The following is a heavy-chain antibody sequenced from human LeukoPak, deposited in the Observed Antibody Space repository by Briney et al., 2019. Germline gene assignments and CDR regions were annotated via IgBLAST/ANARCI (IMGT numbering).Heavy chain of an antibody. CDR2: INPNSGGT. V-gene: IGHV1-2*02. J-gene: IGHJ4*02. CDR3: ARYSSSYWVDYFDY. D-gene: IGHD6-6*01. CDR1: GYTFTGYY. Sequence: GASVKVSCKASGYTFTGYYMHWVRQAPGQGLEWMGWINPNSGGTNYAQKLQGRVTMTTDTSTSTAYMELRSLRSDDTAVYYCARYSSSYWVDYFDYWGQGTLVTVSS.